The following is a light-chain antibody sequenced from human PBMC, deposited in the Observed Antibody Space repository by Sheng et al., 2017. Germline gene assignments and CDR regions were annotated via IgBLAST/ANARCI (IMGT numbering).Light chain of an antibody. CDR2: AAS. CDR1: QRISNY. J-gene: IGKJ5*01. V-gene: IGKV1-39*01. Sequence: DIQMTQSPSSLSTSVGDSVTVTCRASQRISNYLNWYQFKPGKAPKLLIYAASNLQSGVPSRFSGSGSETDFTLTISGLQPDDFATYYCQQTYSNPTFGQGTRLEIK. CDR3: QQTYSNPT.